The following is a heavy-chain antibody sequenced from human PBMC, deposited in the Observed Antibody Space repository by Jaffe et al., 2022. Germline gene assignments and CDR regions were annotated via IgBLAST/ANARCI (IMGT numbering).Heavy chain of an antibody. V-gene: IGHV1-3*01. CDR3: ARVRGAVAGTWDY. CDR1: GYTFTSYA. J-gene: IGHJ4*02. Sequence: QVQLVQSGAEVKKPGASVKVSCKASGYTFTSYAMHWVRQAPGQRLEWMGWINAGNGNTKYSQKFQGRVTITRDTSASTAYMELSSLRSEDTAVYYCARVRGAVAGTWDYWGQGTLVTVSS. CDR2: INAGNGNT. D-gene: IGHD6-19*01.